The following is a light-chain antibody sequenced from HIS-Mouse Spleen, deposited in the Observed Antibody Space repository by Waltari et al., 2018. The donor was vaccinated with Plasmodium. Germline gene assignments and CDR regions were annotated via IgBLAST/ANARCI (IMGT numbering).Light chain of an antibody. CDR3: QSADSSGTYRV. CDR1: ALPKPN. V-gene: IGLV3-25*03. CDR2: KDS. J-gene: IGLJ2*01. Sequence: SYELPHPPSVSVSPAQTARLTCSGHALPKPNASWYQQKPGQAPVLVIYKDSERPSGIPERFSGSSSGTTVTLTISGVQAEDEADYYCQSADSSGTYRVFGGGTKLTVL.